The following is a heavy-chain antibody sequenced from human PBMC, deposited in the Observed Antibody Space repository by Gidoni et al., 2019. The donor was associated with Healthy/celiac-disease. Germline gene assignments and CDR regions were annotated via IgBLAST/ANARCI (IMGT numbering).Heavy chain of an antibody. Sequence: QVQLVESGGGGVQPGRSLRRSCAASGFTFSSYGMHWVRQAPGKGLEWVAVIWYYGSNKYYADSVKGLFTISRDNSKNTLYLQMNSLIAEDTAVYYCARDLEYSSSWYDGAFDIWGQGTMVTVSS. CDR1: GFTFSSYG. CDR2: IWYYGSNK. D-gene: IGHD6-13*01. CDR3: ARDLEYSSSWYDGAFDI. V-gene: IGHV3-33*01. J-gene: IGHJ3*02.